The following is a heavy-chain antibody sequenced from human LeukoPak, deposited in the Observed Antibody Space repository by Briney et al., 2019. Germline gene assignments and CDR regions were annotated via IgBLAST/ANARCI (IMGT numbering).Heavy chain of an antibody. Sequence: GGSLRLSCAASGFTFSSYAMSWVRQAPGKGLEWVSAISGSGGSTYYADSVKGRFTISRDNSKNTLYPQMNSLRAEDTAVYYCAKDRFTMVFFNYYFDYWGQGTLVTVSS. J-gene: IGHJ4*02. CDR2: ISGSGGST. V-gene: IGHV3-23*01. CDR1: GFTFSSYA. CDR3: AKDRFTMVFFNYYFDY. D-gene: IGHD3-10*01.